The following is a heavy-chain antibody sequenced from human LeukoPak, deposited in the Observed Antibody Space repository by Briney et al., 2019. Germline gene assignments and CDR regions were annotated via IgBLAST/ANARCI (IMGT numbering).Heavy chain of an antibody. D-gene: IGHD2-21*02. J-gene: IGHJ4*02. V-gene: IGHV4-31*03. CDR3: AREGRGDYVFDY. CDR1: GGSISSGGYY. Sequence: SETLSLTCTVSGGSISSGGYYWSWIRQHPGQGLEWIGYIYYSGSTYYNPSLKSRVTISVDTSKNQFSLELSSVTAADTAVYYCAREGRGDYVFDYWGQGTLVTVSS. CDR2: IYYSGST.